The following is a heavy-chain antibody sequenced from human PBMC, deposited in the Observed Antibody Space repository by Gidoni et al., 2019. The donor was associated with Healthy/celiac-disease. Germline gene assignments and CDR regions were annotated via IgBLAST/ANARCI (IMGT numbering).Heavy chain of an antibody. J-gene: IGHJ6*02. V-gene: IGHV1-18*01. CDR2: ITPYNGNT. Sequence: QVQLVQSGAEVKKPGASVKVSCKASGYTFTSYGISWVRQAPGQGLEWMGWITPYNGNTNYAQKLQGRVTMTTDTSTSTAYMELRSLRSDDTAVYYCARLTTVTTGWSYYYYGMDVWGQGTTVTVSS. D-gene: IGHD4-17*01. CDR3: ARLTTVTTGWSYYYYGMDV. CDR1: GYTFTSYG.